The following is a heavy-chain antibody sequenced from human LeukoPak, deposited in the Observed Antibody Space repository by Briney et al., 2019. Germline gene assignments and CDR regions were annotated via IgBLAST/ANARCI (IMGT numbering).Heavy chain of an antibody. CDR3: ARDGTTGTTDGYYFDY. D-gene: IGHD1-1*01. Sequence: GGSLRLSCAASGFTFSSYEMNWVRQAPGKGLEWVSYISSSGSTIYYADSVKGRFTISRDNAKNSLYLQMNCLRAEDTAVYYCARDGTTGTTDGYYFDYWGQGTLVTVSS. J-gene: IGHJ4*02. CDR1: GFTFSSYE. CDR2: ISSSGSTI. V-gene: IGHV3-48*03.